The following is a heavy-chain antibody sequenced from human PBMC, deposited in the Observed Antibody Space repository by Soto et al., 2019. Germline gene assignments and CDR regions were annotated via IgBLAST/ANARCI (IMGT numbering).Heavy chain of an antibody. Sequence: SETLSLTCTVSGGSISSYYWSWIRQPPGKGLEWIGYIYYSGSTYYNPSLKSRVTISVDTSKNQFSLKLSSVTAADTAVYYCARGAITMVRGVIWGFDYWGQGTLVTVSS. D-gene: IGHD3-10*01. CDR2: IYYSGST. CDR1: GGSISSYY. J-gene: IGHJ4*02. V-gene: IGHV4-59*12. CDR3: ARGAITMVRGVIWGFDY.